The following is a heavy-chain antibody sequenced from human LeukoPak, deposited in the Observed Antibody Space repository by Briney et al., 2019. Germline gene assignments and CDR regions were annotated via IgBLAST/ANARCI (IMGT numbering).Heavy chain of an antibody. D-gene: IGHD3-22*01. CDR2: ISYDGSNK. CDR3: AKDHTCCWYDSSGYLDY. CDR1: GFTFSSYG. J-gene: IGHJ4*02. V-gene: IGHV3-30*18. Sequence: GGSLRLSCAASGFTFSSYGMHSVRQAPGKGLEWVAVISYDGSNKYYADSVKGRFTISRDNSKNTLYLQMNSLRAEDTAVYYCAKDHTCCWYDSSGYLDYWGQGTLVTVSS.